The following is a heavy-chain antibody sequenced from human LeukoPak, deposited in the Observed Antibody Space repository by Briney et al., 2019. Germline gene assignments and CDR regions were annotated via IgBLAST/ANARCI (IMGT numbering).Heavy chain of an antibody. J-gene: IGHJ6*03. CDR2: MNPNSGNT. V-gene: IGHV1-8*01. CDR3: ARGSGSYWSYYYYYMDV. D-gene: IGHD3-10*01. CDR1: GYTFTSYD. Sequence: GASVKVSCKASGYTFTSYDINWVRQATGQGLEWMGWMNPNSGNTGYAQKFQGRVTMTRNTSISTAYMELSSLRSEDTAVYYCARGSGSYWSYYYYYMDVWGKGTTVTISS.